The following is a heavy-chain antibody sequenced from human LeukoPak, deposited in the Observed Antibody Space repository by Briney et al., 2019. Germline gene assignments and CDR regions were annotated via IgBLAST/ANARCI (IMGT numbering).Heavy chain of an antibody. CDR2: ISGSGGST. J-gene: IGHJ4*02. V-gene: IGHV3-23*01. D-gene: IGHD2/OR15-2a*01. Sequence: GGSLRLSCAASGFTFSSYAMSWVRQAPGKGLEWVSAISGSGGSTYYADSVKGRFTISRDNSKNTLYLQMNSLRAEDTAVYYCARDLAPAEYYVASGFDYWGQGTLVTVSS. CDR3: ARDLAPAEYYVASGFDY. CDR1: GFTFSSYA.